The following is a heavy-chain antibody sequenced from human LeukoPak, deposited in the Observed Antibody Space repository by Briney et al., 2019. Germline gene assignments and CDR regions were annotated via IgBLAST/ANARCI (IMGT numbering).Heavy chain of an antibody. CDR3: AREFPYGSGSA. D-gene: IGHD3-10*01. V-gene: IGHV3-21*01. CDR1: GFTFSSYS. CDR2: ISSSSYI. J-gene: IGHJ4*02. Sequence: GGSLRLSCAASGFTFSSYSMNWVRQAPGKGLEWVSSISSSSYIYYADSVEGRFTISRDNAKNSLYLQMNSLRAEDTAVYYRAREFPYGSGSAWGQGTLVTVSS.